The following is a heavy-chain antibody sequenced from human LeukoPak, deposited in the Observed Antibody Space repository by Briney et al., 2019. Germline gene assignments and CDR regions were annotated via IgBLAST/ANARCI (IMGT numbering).Heavy chain of an antibody. Sequence: GASVKVSCKASGYTFTNYYMHWVRQAPGQGLELMGVINPSGGSTSYAQKFQGRVTLTRDMSTSTVYMELSSLRSEDTAVFYCARGRSISSGWLVSEAMSTSYYMDVWGKGTTVTISS. V-gene: IGHV1-46*01. CDR1: GYTFTNYY. J-gene: IGHJ6*03. D-gene: IGHD6-19*01. CDR2: INPSGGST. CDR3: ARGRSISSGWLVSEAMSTSYYMDV.